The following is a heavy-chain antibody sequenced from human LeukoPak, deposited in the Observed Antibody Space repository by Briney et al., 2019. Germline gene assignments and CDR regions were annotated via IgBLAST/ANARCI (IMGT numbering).Heavy chain of an antibody. V-gene: IGHV3-7*01. J-gene: IGHJ6*02. CDR1: GFTFSSYW. Sequence: GGSLRLSCAASGFTFSSYWMSWVRQAPGKGLEWVANIKQDGSEKYYVDSVKGRFTISRDNAKNSLYLQMNSLRAEDTAVYYCAREAIAAAVDYYYYGMDVWGQGTMVTVSS. CDR3: AREAIAAAVDYYYYGMDV. CDR2: IKQDGSEK. D-gene: IGHD6-13*01.